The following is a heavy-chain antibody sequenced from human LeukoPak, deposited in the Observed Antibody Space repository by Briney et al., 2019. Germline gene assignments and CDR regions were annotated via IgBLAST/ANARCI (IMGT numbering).Heavy chain of an antibody. V-gene: IGHV3-48*04. CDR3: ARGGDGYNYVNHFDY. Sequence: GGSLRLSCAASGFTFYTYSMNWVRQAPGKGLEWVSYISSSGSTIYYADSVKGRFTISRDNAKNSLYLQMNSLRAEDTAVYYCARGGDGYNYVNHFDYWGQGTLVTVSS. CDR2: ISSSGSTI. D-gene: IGHD5-24*01. CDR1: GFTFYTYS. J-gene: IGHJ4*02.